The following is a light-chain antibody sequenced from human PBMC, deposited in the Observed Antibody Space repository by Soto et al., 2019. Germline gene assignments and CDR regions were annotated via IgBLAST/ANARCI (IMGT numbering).Light chain of an antibody. V-gene: IGLV1-40*01. Sequence: QSVLTQPPSVSGAPGQRVTISCTGTISNIGAGCDVHWYQQLPGTAPKLLIYANSNRPSGVPDRFSGSKSGTSASLAITGLQAEDEADYYCQSYDSSLSVIFGGGTQLTVL. CDR3: QSYDSSLSVI. CDR2: ANS. CDR1: ISNIGAGCD. J-gene: IGLJ2*01.